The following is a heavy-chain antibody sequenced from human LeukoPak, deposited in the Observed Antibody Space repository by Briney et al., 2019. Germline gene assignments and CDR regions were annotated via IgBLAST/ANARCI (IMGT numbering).Heavy chain of an antibody. Sequence: ASVKVSCKASGYTFTSYDINWVRQATGQGLEWMGWMNPNSGNTGYAQKFQGRVTMTRNTSISTAYMELSSLRSEDTAVYYCATNRQYYYDSSDAFDIWGQGTMVTVSS. CDR3: ATNRQYYYDSSDAFDI. CDR2: MNPNSGNT. CDR1: GYTFTSYD. D-gene: IGHD3-22*01. V-gene: IGHV1-8*01. J-gene: IGHJ3*02.